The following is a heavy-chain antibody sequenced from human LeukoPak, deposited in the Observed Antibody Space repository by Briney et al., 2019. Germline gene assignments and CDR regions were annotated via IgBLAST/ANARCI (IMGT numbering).Heavy chain of an antibody. J-gene: IGHJ4*02. CDR1: GGSISSYY. CDR3: ATWAATKYSSGWHPPLDY. V-gene: IGHV4-59*08. CDR2: TYYSGSS. Sequence: PSETLSLTCTVSGGSISSYYWTWLRQPPGKGLEWIGYTYYSGSSNYNPSLKSRASISVDTSKNHFSLKLTSVTAADTAIYYCATWAATKYSSGWHPPLDYWGQGILVTLSS. D-gene: IGHD6-19*01.